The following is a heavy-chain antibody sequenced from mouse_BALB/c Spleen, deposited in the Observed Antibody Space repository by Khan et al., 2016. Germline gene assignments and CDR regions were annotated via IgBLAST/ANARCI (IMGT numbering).Heavy chain of an antibody. V-gene: IGHV3-2*02. J-gene: IGHJ3*01. CDR3: ARDYYGSSFLDY. CDR1: GYSITSGYA. CDR2: ITYSGGT. Sequence: EVKLEESGPDLVKPSQSLSLTCTVTGYSITSGYAWNWIRQFPGSKLEWMGYITYSGGTSYNPSLKSRISVTRDTSKNQFFLQFNSVTTEDTATYYCARDYYGSSFLDYWGQGTLVTVSA. D-gene: IGHD1-1*01.